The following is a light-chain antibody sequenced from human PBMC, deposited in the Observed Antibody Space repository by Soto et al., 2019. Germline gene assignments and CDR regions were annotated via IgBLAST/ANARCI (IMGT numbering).Light chain of an antibody. CDR2: DVN. V-gene: IGLV2-14*01. CDR3: CSYATGSVYV. Sequence: QSALTQPASVSGSPGQSITISCTGTSSDVGGYNYVSWYQQHPGKVPKLMMFDVNNRPSGVSNRFSGSKSGNTASLTISGLQAEDAADYFCCSYATGSVYVFGTGTKLTVL. CDR1: SSDVGGYNY. J-gene: IGLJ1*01.